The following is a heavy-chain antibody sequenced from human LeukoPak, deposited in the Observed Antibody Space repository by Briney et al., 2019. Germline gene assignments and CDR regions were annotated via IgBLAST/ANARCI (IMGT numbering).Heavy chain of an antibody. CDR1: GFTFDDYA. Sequence: PGGSLRLSCAASGFTFDDYAMHWVRQAPGKGLEWVSGISWNSGSIGYADSVKGRFTISRDNAKNSLYLQMNSLRAEDTALYYCAKDKGYCSGGSCYSPFWYFDYWGQGTLVTLSS. D-gene: IGHD2-15*01. V-gene: IGHV3-9*01. J-gene: IGHJ4*02. CDR3: AKDKGYCSGGSCYSPFWYFDY. CDR2: ISWNSGSI.